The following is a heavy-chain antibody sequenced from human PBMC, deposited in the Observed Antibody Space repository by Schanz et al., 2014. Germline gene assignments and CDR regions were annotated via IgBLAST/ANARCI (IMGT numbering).Heavy chain of an antibody. CDR3: AKAADWPVTRFDP. J-gene: IGHJ5*02. CDR1: GFTLSNYA. D-gene: IGHD3-9*01. Sequence: EMQLLESGGGLAQPGGSLRLSCAASGFTLSNYAMSWVRQAPGKGLEWVSALSEGGGGTHYADSVRGRFTISSDSSKNTQNLQMSSMRAGDADVYDCAKAADWPVTRFDPWGQGTLVTVSS. CDR2: LSEGGGGT. V-gene: IGHV3-23*01.